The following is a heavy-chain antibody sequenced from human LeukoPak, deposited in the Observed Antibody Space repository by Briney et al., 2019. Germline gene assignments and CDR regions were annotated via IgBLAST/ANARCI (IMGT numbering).Heavy chain of an antibody. CDR3: ARALSVRMATV. Sequence: SETLSLTCAVYGGSFSGYYWSWIRQPPGKGLEWIGEINHSGSTNYNPSLKSRVTISVDTSKNQFSLKLSSVTAADTAVYYCARALSVRMATVWGQGTLVTVS. CDR1: GGSFSGYY. V-gene: IGHV4-34*01. J-gene: IGHJ4*02. D-gene: IGHD5-24*01. CDR2: INHSGST.